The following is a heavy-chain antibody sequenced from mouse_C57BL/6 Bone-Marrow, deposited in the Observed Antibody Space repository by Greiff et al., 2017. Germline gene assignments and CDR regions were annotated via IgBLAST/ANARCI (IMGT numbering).Heavy chain of an antibody. V-gene: IGHV5-9*01. CDR3: ARGRITTVVAPYYFDY. D-gene: IGHD1-1*01. CDR2: ISGGGGNT. Sequence: EVMLVESGGGLVKPGGSLKLSCAASGFTFSSYTMSWVRQTPEKRLEWVATISGGGGNTYYPDSVKGRFTISRDNAKNTLYLQMSSLRSEDTALYYCARGRITTVVAPYYFDYWGQGTTLTVSS. J-gene: IGHJ2*01. CDR1: GFTFSSYT.